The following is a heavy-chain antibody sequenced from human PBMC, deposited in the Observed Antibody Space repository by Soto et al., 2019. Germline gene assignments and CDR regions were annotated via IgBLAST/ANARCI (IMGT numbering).Heavy chain of an antibody. J-gene: IGHJ5*02. CDR1: GYPFTSYV. CDR3: ARELGIAAAGTVGWFDP. Sequence: ASVKVSCKASGYPFTSYVSSWVRQAPGQGLEWMGWISAYNGNTNYAQKLQGRVTMTTDTSTSTAYMELRSLRSDDTAVYYCARELGIAAAGTVGWFDPWGQGTLVTVSS. D-gene: IGHD6-13*01. V-gene: IGHV1-18*01. CDR2: ISAYNGNT.